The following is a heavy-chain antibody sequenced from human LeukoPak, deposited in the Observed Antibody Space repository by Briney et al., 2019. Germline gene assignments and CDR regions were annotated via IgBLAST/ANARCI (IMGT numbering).Heavy chain of an antibody. J-gene: IGHJ5*02. V-gene: IGHV3-30-3*01. CDR1: GFTFSSYA. D-gene: IGHD3-10*01. CDR3: ARLYGSGRYNWFDP. Sequence: GGSLRLSCAASGFTFSSYAMHWVRQAPGKGLEWVALISYDGNNKYYADSVKGRFTISRDNAKNSLYLQMNSLRDEDTAVYYCARLYGSGRYNWFDPWGQGTLVTVSS. CDR2: ISYDGNNK.